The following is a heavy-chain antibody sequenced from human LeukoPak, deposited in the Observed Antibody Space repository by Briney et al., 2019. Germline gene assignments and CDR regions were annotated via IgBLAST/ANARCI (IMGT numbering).Heavy chain of an antibody. CDR1: GYTFTSYG. Sequence: ASVKVSCTASGYTFTSYGISWVRQAPGQGLEWMGWISAYNGNTNYAQKLQGRVTMTTDTSTSTAYMELRSLRSDDTAVYYCARVSCSSTSCYNGYWGQGTLVTVSS. J-gene: IGHJ4*02. V-gene: IGHV1-18*01. CDR3: ARVSCSSTSCYNGY. D-gene: IGHD2-2*02. CDR2: ISAYNGNT.